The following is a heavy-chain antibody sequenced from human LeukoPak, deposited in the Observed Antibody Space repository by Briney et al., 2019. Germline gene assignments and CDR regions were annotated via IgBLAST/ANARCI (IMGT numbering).Heavy chain of an antibody. D-gene: IGHD3-22*01. CDR2: IKQDGSEK. CDR1: GFTLSKHW. V-gene: IGHV3-7*01. CDR3: ARDMDYYDSSGIDY. J-gene: IGHJ4*02. Sequence: GGSLRLSCAASGFTLSKHWMTWVRQAPGKGLECVAIIKQDGSEKYYVNSVKGRFTISRDNAKNSLYLQMNSLRVEDTAVYYCARDMDYYDSSGIDYWGQGTLVTVSS.